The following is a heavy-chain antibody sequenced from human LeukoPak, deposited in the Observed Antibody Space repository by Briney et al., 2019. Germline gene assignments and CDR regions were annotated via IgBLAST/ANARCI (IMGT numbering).Heavy chain of an antibody. Sequence: SVKVSCKASGGTFSSYAISWVRQAPGQGLEWMGGIIPIFGTANYAQKFQGRVTITADESTSTAYMEPSSLRSEDTAVCYCARALVRDSSSWYGTGGFDYWGQGTLVTVSS. CDR2: IIPIFGTA. CDR3: ARALVRDSSSWYGTGGFDY. J-gene: IGHJ4*02. V-gene: IGHV1-69*13. CDR1: GGTFSSYA. D-gene: IGHD6-13*01.